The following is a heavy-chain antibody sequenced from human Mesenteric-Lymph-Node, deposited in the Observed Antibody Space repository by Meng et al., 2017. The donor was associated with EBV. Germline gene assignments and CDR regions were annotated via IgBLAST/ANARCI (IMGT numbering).Heavy chain of an antibody. J-gene: IGHJ4*02. D-gene: IGHD1-26*01. CDR2: IDYSGST. CDR3: AREAVGATVDH. V-gene: IGHV4-61*01. Sequence: QVQLQEAGPGQVKPSATLSLTCSVSGDSVSSRSYYWVWIRQPPGKGLEWIGYIDYSGSTTYKPSLKSRVTMSLDTSKNQFSLRLSSVTAADTAVYYCAREAVGATVDHWGQGTLVTVSS. CDR1: GDSVSSRSYY.